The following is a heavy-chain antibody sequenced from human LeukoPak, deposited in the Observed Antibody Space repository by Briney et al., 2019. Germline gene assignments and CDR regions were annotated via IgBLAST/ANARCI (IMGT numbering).Heavy chain of an antibody. CDR1: GFTFDDYG. D-gene: IGHD3-3*01. Sequence: GGSLRLSCAASGFTFDDYGMSWVRQVPGKGLEWVSFINWNGDSRGYVDSVKGRFTISRDKATNSLYLEMNSLRGEDTAFFYCARVGNSIFGAATDAFDIWSQGTLVTVSS. J-gene: IGHJ3*02. V-gene: IGHV3-20*04. CDR3: ARVGNSIFGAATDAFDI. CDR2: INWNGDSR.